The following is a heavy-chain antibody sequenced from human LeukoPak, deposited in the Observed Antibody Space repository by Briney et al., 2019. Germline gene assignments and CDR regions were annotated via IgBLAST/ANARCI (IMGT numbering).Heavy chain of an antibody. V-gene: IGHV4-39*07. CDR2: IYYSGST. CDR3: ARGLHPAD. CDR1: GGSISSSSYY. Sequence: SETLSLTCTVSGGSISSSSYYWGWIRQPPGKGLEWIGSIYYSGSTHYNPSLKSRVTISVDTSKNQFSLKLSSVTAADTAVYYCARGLHPADWGQGTLVTVSS. J-gene: IGHJ4*02.